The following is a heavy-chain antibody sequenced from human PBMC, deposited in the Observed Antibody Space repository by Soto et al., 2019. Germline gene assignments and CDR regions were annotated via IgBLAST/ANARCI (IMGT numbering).Heavy chain of an antibody. V-gene: IGHV3-23*01. CDR2: ISGSGGTT. D-gene: IGHD4-17*01. Sequence: GGSLRLSCAASGFTFGTYAMAWVRQAPGKGLDWVSAISGSGGTTYYAVSVRGLFTISRDNSKNTLYLQMTSLRVEDTAVYYCAKDQPMTTVTLTYWGQGTLVTVSS. CDR3: AKDQPMTTVTLTY. CDR1: GFTFGTYA. J-gene: IGHJ4*02.